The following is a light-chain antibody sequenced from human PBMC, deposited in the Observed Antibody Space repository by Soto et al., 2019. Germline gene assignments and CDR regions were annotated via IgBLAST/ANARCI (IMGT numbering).Light chain of an antibody. CDR3: QQRSNWPPLT. CDR2: DAS. Sequence: EIVLTQSPATLSLSPGERATLSCRASQSVSSYLAWYQQKPGQAPRLLIYDASNRATGIPARFRGSGSGTDFTLTISSLEPEDFAVYYWQQRSNWPPLTFGPGTKVDIK. CDR1: QSVSSY. J-gene: IGKJ3*01. V-gene: IGKV3-11*01.